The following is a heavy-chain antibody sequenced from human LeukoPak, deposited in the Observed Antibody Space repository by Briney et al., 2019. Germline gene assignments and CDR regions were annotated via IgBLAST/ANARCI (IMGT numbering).Heavy chain of an antibody. V-gene: IGHV3-23*01. CDR3: AKDQHSYPHDAFDI. D-gene: IGHD2-2*01. CDR2: ISGSGSST. J-gene: IGHJ3*02. Sequence: AGGTLRLSCATSGFSFSSYGMRWVRQAPGKGLEWVAAISGSGSSTYYADSVRGRFTISRDNSKNTLYLQMNSLRAEDTAVYYCAKDQHSYPHDAFDIWGQGAMVTVSS. CDR1: GFSFSSYG.